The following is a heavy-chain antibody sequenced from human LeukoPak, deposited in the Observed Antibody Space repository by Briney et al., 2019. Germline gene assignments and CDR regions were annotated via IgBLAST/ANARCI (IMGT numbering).Heavy chain of an antibody. D-gene: IGHD6-19*01. CDR3: ARGWLVPHGDFDY. Sequence: PSETLSLTCTVSGGSISSYYWNWIRQPPGKGLEWIGHIYYSGSTNYSPSLKSRVTISVDTSKNQFSLKLSSVTAADTAVYYCARGWLVPHGDFDYWGQGTLVTVSS. V-gene: IGHV4-59*08. CDR1: GGSISSYY. CDR2: IYYSGST. J-gene: IGHJ4*02.